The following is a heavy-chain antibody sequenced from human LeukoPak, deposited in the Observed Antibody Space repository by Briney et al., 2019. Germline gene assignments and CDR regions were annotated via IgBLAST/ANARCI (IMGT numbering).Heavy chain of an antibody. CDR3: AKDDRKFIAAADIGGFDY. J-gene: IGHJ4*02. D-gene: IGHD6-13*01. CDR1: GFTFSSYW. Sequence: GGSLRLSCVASGFTFSSYWMSWVRQAPGKGLEWVANIKQDGSEKYYVDSVKGRFTISRDNAKNSLYLQMNSLRAEDTAVYYCAKDDRKFIAAADIGGFDYWGQGTLVTVSS. CDR2: IKQDGSEK. V-gene: IGHV3-7*01.